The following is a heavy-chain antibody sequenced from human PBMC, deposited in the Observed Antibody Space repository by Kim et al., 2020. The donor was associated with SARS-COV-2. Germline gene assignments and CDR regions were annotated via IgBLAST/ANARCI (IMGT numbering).Heavy chain of an antibody. Sequence: SETLSLTCAVYGGSFSGYYWSWIRQPPGKGLEWIGEINHSGSTNYNPSLKSRVTISVDTSKNQFSLKLSSVTAADTAVYYCANAVVGDGYNGDDAFDIWGQGTMVTVSS. CDR2: INHSGST. CDR1: GGSFSGYY. D-gene: IGHD5-12*01. CDR3: ANAVVGDGYNGDDAFDI. V-gene: IGHV4-34*01. J-gene: IGHJ3*02.